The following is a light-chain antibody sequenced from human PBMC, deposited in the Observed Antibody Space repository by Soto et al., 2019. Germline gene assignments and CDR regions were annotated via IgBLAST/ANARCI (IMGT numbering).Light chain of an antibody. V-gene: IGKV1-27*01. CDR3: EKYNSGPLA. CDR2: RAS. Sequence: DIQMTQSPSSLSAFVGDRVTITCRASQGISTDLAWYQQKPGKVPQLLIYRASTLQSGVPSRFSGRGSGTDFTRTISSVQPEDVATYYCEKYNSGPLAFGPWTKVEIK. CDR1: QGISTD. J-gene: IGKJ3*01.